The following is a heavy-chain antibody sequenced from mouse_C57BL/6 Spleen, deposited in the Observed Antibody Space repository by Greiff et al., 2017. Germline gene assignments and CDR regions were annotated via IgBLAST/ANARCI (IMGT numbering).Heavy chain of an antibody. CDR3: ARDHSSYARDY. Sequence: EVQVVESGGGLVKPGGSLKLSCAASGVTFSSYAMSWVRQTPEKRLEWVATISDGGSYTYYPDNGKGRFTISRDNAKNNLYLQMSHLKSEDTAMYYCARDHSSYARDYWGQGTSVTVSS. V-gene: IGHV5-4*01. CDR1: GVTFSSYA. CDR2: ISDGGSYT. J-gene: IGHJ4*01.